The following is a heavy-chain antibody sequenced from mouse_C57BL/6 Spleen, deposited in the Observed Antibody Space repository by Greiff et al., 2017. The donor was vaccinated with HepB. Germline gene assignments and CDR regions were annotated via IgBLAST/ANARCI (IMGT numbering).Heavy chain of an antibody. Sequence: VQLQQSGAELVRPGASVKLSCTASGFNIKDDYMHWVKQRPEQGLEWIGWIDPENGDTEYAAKFQGKATITADTSSNTAYLQLSILTSDDTAVYYCTTLLRRYYFDYWGQGTTLTVSS. V-gene: IGHV14-4*01. CDR2: IDPENGDT. CDR1: GFNIKDDY. J-gene: IGHJ2*01. D-gene: IGHD1-1*01. CDR3: TTLLRRYYFDY.